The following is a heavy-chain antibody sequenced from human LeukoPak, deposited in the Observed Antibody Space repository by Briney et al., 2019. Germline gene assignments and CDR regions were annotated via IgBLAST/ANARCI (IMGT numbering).Heavy chain of an antibody. J-gene: IGHJ4*02. V-gene: IGHV1-46*01. Sequence: ASVKVSFKASGYTFISYYMHWVRQAPGQGLEWMGIINPSGGSTSYAHKFQGRVTITRNMATSTVYMKLTSLRSEDTAADYCDRGRYSGYEVFDYLGRGAMVAVCS. D-gene: IGHD5-12*01. CDR1: GYTFISYY. CDR3: DRGRYSGYEVFDY. CDR2: INPSGGST.